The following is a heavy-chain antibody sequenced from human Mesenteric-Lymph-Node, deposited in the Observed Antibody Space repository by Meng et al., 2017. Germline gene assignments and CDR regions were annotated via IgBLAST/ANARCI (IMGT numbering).Heavy chain of an antibody. D-gene: IGHD3-9*01. CDR3: ARDTLYYDILTGYSPTNWFDP. CDR2: ISAYNGNT. Sequence: QVQLVQSGAEVKKPGASVKVSCTASGYTFTRYGISWVRQVPGQGLEWMGWISAYNGNTNYAQKLQGRVTMTTDTSTSTAYMELRSLRSDDTAVYYCARDTLYYDILTGYSPTNWFDPWGQGTLVTVSS. J-gene: IGHJ5*02. CDR1: GYTFTRYG. V-gene: IGHV1-18*01.